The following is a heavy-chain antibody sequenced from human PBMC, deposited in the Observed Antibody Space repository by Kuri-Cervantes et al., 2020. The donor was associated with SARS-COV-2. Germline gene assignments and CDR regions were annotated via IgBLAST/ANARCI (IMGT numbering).Heavy chain of an antibody. CDR2: IYHSGST. CDR3: ARDPWGIAEALNAFDI. J-gene: IGHJ3*02. CDR1: GYSISSGYY. V-gene: IGHV4-38-2*02. D-gene: IGHD6-13*01. Sequence: SETLSLTCTVSGYSISSGYYWGWIRQPPGKGLEWIGSIYHSGSTYYNPSLKSRVTISGDTSKNQFSLKLSSVTAADTAVYYCARDPWGIAEALNAFDIWGQGTMVTVSS.